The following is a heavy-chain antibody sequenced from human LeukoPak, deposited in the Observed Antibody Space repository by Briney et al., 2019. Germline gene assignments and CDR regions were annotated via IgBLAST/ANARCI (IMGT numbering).Heavy chain of an antibody. CDR3: ARLDGYNYILDY. V-gene: IGHV4-30-2*01. D-gene: IGHD5-24*01. Sequence: SSETLSLTCAVSGGSISSGGYSWSWIRQPPGKGLEWIGYIYHSGSTYYNPSLKSRVTISVDRSKNQFSLKLSSVAAADTAVYYCARLDGYNYILDYWGQGTLVSVSS. J-gene: IGHJ4*02. CDR1: GGSISSGGYS. CDR2: IYHSGST.